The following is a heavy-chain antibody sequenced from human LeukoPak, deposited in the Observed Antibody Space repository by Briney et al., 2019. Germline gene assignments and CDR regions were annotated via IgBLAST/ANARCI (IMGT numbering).Heavy chain of an antibody. CDR3: AKDNGEDITMDYFDY. J-gene: IGHJ4*02. D-gene: IGHD1-1*01. Sequence: GRSLRLSCAASGFTFDDYAMHWVRQAPGKGLEWVSGISWNSGSIGYADSVKGRFTISRDNAKNSLYLQMNSLRAEDMALYYCAKDNGEDITMDYFDYWGKGTLVTVSS. CDR2: ISWNSGSI. CDR1: GFTFDDYA. V-gene: IGHV3-9*03.